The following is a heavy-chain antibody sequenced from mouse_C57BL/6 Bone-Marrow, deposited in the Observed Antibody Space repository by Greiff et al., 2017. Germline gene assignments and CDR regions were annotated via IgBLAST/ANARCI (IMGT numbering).Heavy chain of an antibody. Sequence: EVQLQESGGGLVKPGGSLKLSCAASGFTFSSYAMSWVRQTPEKRLEWVATISDGGSYTYYPDNVKGRFTISRDNAKNNLYLQMSQLKSEDTAMYYCTRQAIYDGYYGVDYWGQGTTLTVSS. CDR3: TRQAIYDGYYGVDY. CDR2: ISDGGSYT. D-gene: IGHD2-3*01. V-gene: IGHV5-4*01. J-gene: IGHJ2*01. CDR1: GFTFSSYA.